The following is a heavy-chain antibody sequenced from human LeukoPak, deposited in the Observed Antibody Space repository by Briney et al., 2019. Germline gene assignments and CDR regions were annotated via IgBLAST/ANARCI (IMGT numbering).Heavy chain of an antibody. J-gene: IGHJ4*02. CDR2: INAGNGNT. CDR3: ARLAGGGYSYGEFDY. CDR1: GFTFTSSA. V-gene: IGHV1-3*01. Sequence: ASVKVSCKASGFTFTSSAMHWVRQAPGQRLEWMGWINAGNGNTKYSQKFQGRVTITRDTSASTAYMELSSLRSEDTAVYYCARLAGGGYSYGEFDYWGQGTLVTVSS. D-gene: IGHD5-18*01.